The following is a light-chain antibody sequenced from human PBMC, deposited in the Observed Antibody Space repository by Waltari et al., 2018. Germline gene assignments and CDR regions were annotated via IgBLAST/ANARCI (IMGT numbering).Light chain of an antibody. CDR1: QSIITW. J-gene: IGKJ4*01. CDR3: QQYNKFPLT. Sequence: DIQMTQSPSTLTESVGARVTISCRASQSIITWLDWYQQKPGKAPKLLVYKASSLESGVPSRFSGSGSGTEFTLTISSLQADDFATDYCQQYNKFPLTFGGGTKVEI. CDR2: KAS. V-gene: IGKV1-5*03.